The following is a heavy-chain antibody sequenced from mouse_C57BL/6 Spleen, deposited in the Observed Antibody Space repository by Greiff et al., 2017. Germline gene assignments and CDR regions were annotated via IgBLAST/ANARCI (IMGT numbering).Heavy chain of an antibody. CDR1: GYTFTDYY. CDR3: ARCLPGFAY. CDR2: INPNNGGT. V-gene: IGHV1-26*01. J-gene: IGHJ3*01. Sequence: VQLQQSGPELVKPGASVKISCKASGYTFTDYYMNWVKQSHGKSLEWIGDINPNNGGTSYNQKFKGKATLTVDKSSSTAYMELRSLTSEDSAVYYCARCLPGFAYWGQGTLVTVSA.